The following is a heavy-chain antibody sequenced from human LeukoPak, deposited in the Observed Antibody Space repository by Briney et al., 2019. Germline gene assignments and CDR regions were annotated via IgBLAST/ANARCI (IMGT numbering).Heavy chain of an antibody. CDR3: ARGVSVAGLIDY. CDR1: GGSFSGYY. CDR2: INHSGST. J-gene: IGHJ4*02. V-gene: IGHV4-34*01. Sequence: SETLSLTCAVYGGSFSGYYWSWIRQPPGKGLEWIGEINHSGSTNYNPSLKSRVTISVDTSKNQFSLKLSSATAADTAVYYCARGVSVAGLIDYWGQGTLVTVSS. D-gene: IGHD6-19*01.